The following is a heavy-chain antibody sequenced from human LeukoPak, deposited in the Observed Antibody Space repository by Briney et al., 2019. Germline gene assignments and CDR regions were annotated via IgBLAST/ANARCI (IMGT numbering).Heavy chain of an antibody. V-gene: IGHV3-48*03. D-gene: IGHD3-10*01. Sequence: GGSLRLSCAASGFTFSSYEMNWVRQAPGKGLEWVSYISSSGSTIYYADSVKGRFISSRDNTKNSLYLQMNSLRAEDTAVYYCAKKMVRGALNWFDPWGQGTLVTVSS. CDR2: ISSSGSTI. CDR3: AKKMVRGALNWFDP. J-gene: IGHJ5*02. CDR1: GFTFSSYE.